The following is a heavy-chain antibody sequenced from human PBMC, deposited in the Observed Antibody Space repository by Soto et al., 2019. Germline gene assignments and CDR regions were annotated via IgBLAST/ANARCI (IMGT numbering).Heavy chain of an antibody. CDR1: GYTFTNYW. D-gene: IGHD3-16*01. CDR2: IYPGDSDT. J-gene: IGHJ4*02. V-gene: IGHV5-51*03. Sequence: EVHLVQSGAEMKKPGESLKISREGSGYTFTNYWIGWVRQMPGKGLEWMGIIYPGDSDTRYSPSFQGQVTFSADKSTTSAYLQWSSLKASDTAIYFCARRARGNWAFDYWGQGTLVTVSS. CDR3: ARRARGNWAFDY.